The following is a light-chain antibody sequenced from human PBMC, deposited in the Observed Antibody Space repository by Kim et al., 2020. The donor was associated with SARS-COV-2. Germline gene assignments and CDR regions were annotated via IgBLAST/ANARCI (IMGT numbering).Light chain of an antibody. Sequence: SVSPGQTASITCSEDELGDKYACWYQQTPGQSPVLVIYQASRRPSGIPERFSGSNSGNAATLTISGTQAMDEADYYCQAWDSSTVVFGGGTQLTVL. CDR1: ELGDKY. J-gene: IGLJ2*01. CDR2: QAS. CDR3: QAWDSSTVV. V-gene: IGLV3-1*01.